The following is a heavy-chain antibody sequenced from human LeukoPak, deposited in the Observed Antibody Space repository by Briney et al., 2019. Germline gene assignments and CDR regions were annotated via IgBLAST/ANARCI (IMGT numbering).Heavy chain of an antibody. J-gene: IGHJ5*02. V-gene: IGHV4-34*01. D-gene: IGHD3-10*01. Sequence: SETLSLTYAVYGGSFSGYYWSWIRQPPGKGLEWIGEINHSGSTNYNPSLKSRVTISVDTSKNQFSLKLSSVTAADTAVYYCARGRRAMVRGPLWFDPWGQGTLVTVSS. CDR3: ARGRRAMVRGPLWFDP. CDR1: GGSFSGYY. CDR2: INHSGST.